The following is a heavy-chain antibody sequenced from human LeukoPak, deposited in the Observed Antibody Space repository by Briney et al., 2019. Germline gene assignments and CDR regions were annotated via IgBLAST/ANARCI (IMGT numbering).Heavy chain of an antibody. D-gene: IGHD5-18*01. J-gene: IGHJ5*02. V-gene: IGHV3-23*01. CDR1: GFTFSSYG. CDR2: ISGSGGST. Sequence: GGSLRLSCAASGFTFSSYGMSWVRQAPGKGLEWVSAISGSGGSTYYADSVKGRFTISRDNSKNTLYLQMNSLRAEDTAVYYCARGRGYSQSNWVDPWGQGTMVTVSA. CDR3: ARGRGYSQSNWVDP.